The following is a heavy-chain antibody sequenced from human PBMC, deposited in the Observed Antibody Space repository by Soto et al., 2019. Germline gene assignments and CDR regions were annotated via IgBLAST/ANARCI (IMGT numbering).Heavy chain of an antibody. CDR1: GPTLIAYY. J-gene: IGHJ4*02. CDR2: IDPKSGGT. D-gene: IGHD5-12*01. Sequence: QLVQSGAEVKKPGASVRVSCKTSGPTLIAYYIHWVRQAPGQGLEWMGWIDPKSGGTTYEQKFLGRVTMTRHTSINTAYMDLNRLTSDDTAVYYCARVSVDVPEWGQGTLITVSS. CDR3: ARVSVDVPE. V-gene: IGHV1-2*02.